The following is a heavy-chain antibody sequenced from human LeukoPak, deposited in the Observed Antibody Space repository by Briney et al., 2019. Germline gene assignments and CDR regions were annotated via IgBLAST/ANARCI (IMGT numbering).Heavy chain of an antibody. CDR2: ISYSGSYI. CDR3: ARDLAAAGKGY. J-gene: IGHJ4*02. Sequence: GGSLRLSCAASGFTFSSYSMNWVRQAPGKGLEWVSSISYSGSYIYYADSVKGRFTISRDNARNSLYPQMNSLRAEDTAVYYCARDLAAAGKGYWGQGILITVSS. V-gene: IGHV3-21*01. D-gene: IGHD6-13*01. CDR1: GFTFSSYS.